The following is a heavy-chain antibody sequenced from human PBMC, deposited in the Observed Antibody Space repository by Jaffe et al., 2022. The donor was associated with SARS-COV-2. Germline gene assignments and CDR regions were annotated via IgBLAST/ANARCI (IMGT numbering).Heavy chain of an antibody. Sequence: EVQLVESGGGLVKPGGSLRLSCAASGFTFSNAWMSWVRQAPGKGLEWVGRIKSKTDGGTTDYAAPVKGRFTISRDDSKNTLYLQMNSLKTEDTAVYYCTTEEVVAATFDPWGQGTLVTVSS. CDR3: TTEEVVAATFDP. V-gene: IGHV3-15*01. D-gene: IGHD2-15*01. CDR1: GFTFSNAW. CDR2: IKSKTDGGTT. J-gene: IGHJ5*02.